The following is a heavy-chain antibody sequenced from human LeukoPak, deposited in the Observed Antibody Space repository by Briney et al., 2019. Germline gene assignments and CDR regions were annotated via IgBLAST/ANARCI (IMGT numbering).Heavy chain of an antibody. D-gene: IGHD3-22*01. V-gene: IGHV4-59*12. CDR3: AREGYYYDSSGSVSDY. CDR2: IYYSGST. CDR1: GGSISSYY. J-gene: IGHJ4*02. Sequence: SETLSLTCTVSGGSISSYYWSWIRQPPGKGLEWIGYIYYSGSTNYNPSLKSRVTISVDTSKNQFSLKLSSVTAADTAVYYCAREGYYYDSSGSVSDYWGQGTLVTVSS.